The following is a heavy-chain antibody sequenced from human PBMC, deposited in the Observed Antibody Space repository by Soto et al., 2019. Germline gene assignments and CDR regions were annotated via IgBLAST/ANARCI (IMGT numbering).Heavy chain of an antibody. CDR2: ISSSSGTI. J-gene: IGHJ3*02. D-gene: IGHD2-2*03. CDR1: GFTFSSYS. V-gene: IGHV3-48*01. CDR3: ATAGYCSSTSCYGRDAFDI. Sequence: GGSLRLSCAASGFTFSSYSMNWVRQAPGKGMEWVSYISSSSGTIYYADSVKGRFTISRDNAKNSLYLQMNSLRAEDTAVYYCATAGYCSSTSCYGRDAFDIWGQGTMVTDSS.